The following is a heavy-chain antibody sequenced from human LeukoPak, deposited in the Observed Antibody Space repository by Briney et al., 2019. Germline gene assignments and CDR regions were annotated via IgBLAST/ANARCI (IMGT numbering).Heavy chain of an antibody. Sequence: SETPSLTCTVSGGSINNYYWSWIRQPAGKGLEWIGRIYTRGSTNYNPSLKSRVTMSVDTSKNQFSLKLSSVTAADTAVYYCARGRYCSADICSGGDAFDIRGQGTMVSVSS. V-gene: IGHV4-4*07. J-gene: IGHJ3*02. CDR2: IYTRGST. D-gene: IGHD2-15*01. CDR1: GGSINNYY. CDR3: ARGRYCSADICSGGDAFDI.